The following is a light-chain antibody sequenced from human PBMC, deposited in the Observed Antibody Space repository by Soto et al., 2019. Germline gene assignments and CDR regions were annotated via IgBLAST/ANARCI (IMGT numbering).Light chain of an antibody. V-gene: IGLV2-14*03. CDR2: EVS. Sequence: QSVLTQPASVSGSPGQSITISCTGTSSDVGAYDYVSWYQQHPDKAPKLMIYEVSYRPSGVSNRFSGSKSVNTATLTISGLQAEDEADYYCSSYTTRSTRVFGTGTKLTVL. J-gene: IGLJ1*01. CDR1: SSDVGAYDY. CDR3: SSYTTRSTRV.